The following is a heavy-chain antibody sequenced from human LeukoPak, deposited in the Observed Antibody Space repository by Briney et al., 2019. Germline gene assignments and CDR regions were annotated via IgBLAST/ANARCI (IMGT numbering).Heavy chain of an antibody. D-gene: IGHD4-17*01. J-gene: IGHJ3*02. Sequence: SETLSLTCTVSGGSISSSRYYWGWIRQPPGKGPEWIGSIYYSGSTYYNPSLKSRVTISVDTSKNQFSLKLSSVTAADTAVYYCAASYAHDAFDIWGQGTMVTVSS. CDR2: IYYSGST. CDR1: GGSISSSRYY. CDR3: AASYAHDAFDI. V-gene: IGHV4-39*07.